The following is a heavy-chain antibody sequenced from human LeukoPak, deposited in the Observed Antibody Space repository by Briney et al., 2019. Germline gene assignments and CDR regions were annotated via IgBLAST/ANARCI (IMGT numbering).Heavy chain of an antibody. CDR3: ARTNYDFWSGYYFSYENWFDP. J-gene: IGHJ5*02. V-gene: IGHV1-18*01. CDR1: GYTFTSYG. D-gene: IGHD3-3*01. CDR2: ISAYNGNT. Sequence: ASVKVSCKASGYTFTSYGISWVRLAPGQGLEWMGWISAYNGNTNYAQKLQGRVTMTTDTSTSTAYMELRSLRSDDTAVYYCARTNYDFWSGYYFSYENWFDPWGQGTLVTVSS.